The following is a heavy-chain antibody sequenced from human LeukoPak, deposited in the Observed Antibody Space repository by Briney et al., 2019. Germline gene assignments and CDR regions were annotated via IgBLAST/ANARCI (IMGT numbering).Heavy chain of an antibody. D-gene: IGHD3-22*01. J-gene: IGHJ4*02. CDR2: ISSSSSYI. V-gene: IGHV3-21*01. CDR3: ARSFYDSSGPDCIDY. Sequence: PGGSLRLSCAASGFTFSSYSMNWVRQAPGKGLEWVSSISSSSSYIYYADSVKGRFTISRDNAKNSLYLQMNSLRAEDTAVYYCARSFYDSSGPDCIDYWGQGTLVTVSS. CDR1: GFTFSSYS.